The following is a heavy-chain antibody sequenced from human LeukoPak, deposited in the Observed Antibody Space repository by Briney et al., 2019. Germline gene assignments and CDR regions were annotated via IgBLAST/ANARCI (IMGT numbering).Heavy chain of an antibody. CDR2: IDASGVNT. CDR3: AKGSGGGWYGWFDP. CDR1: RFTFSGYA. J-gene: IGHJ5*02. D-gene: IGHD6-19*01. V-gene: IGHV3-23*01. Sequence: GGSLRLSCAASRFTFSGYAMYWVRQAPGKGLEWVSCIDASGVNTYYADSVKGRFTISRDNSNNTLYLQMNSLRAEDTAVYYCAKGSGGGWYGWFDPWGQGTLVTVSS.